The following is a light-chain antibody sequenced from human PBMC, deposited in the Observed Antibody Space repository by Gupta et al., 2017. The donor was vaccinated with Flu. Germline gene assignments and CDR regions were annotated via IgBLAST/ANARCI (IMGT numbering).Light chain of an antibody. V-gene: IGKV3-11*01. CDR1: QSVSSY. CDR2: DAS. J-gene: IGKJ1*01. Sequence: EIVLTQSPGTLSLSPGERATLSCRASQSVSSYLAWYQQKPGQAPRLLIYDASNRATAIPARFSGSGSGTDFTLTISSLEPEDFAVYYCQQRGNWPWTFGQGTKVEIK. CDR3: QQRGNWPWT.